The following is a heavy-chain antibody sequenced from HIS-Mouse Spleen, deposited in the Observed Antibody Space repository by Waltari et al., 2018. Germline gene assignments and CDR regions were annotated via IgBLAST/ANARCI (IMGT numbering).Heavy chain of an antibody. J-gene: IGHJ2*01. Sequence: QLLLQESGPGLVKPSETLSLPFTVSGGPISSSSSYSGWIRQPPGKGLEWIGRIYYSGSTYYNPSLKSRVTISVDTSKNQFSLKLSSVTAADTAVYYCAREIPYSSSWYDWYFDLWGRGTLVTVSS. CDR3: AREIPYSSSWYDWYFDL. V-gene: IGHV4-39*07. D-gene: IGHD6-13*01. CDR1: GGPISSSSSY. CDR2: IYYSGST.